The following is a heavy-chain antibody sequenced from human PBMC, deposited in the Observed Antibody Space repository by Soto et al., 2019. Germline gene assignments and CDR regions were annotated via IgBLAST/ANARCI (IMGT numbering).Heavy chain of an antibody. CDR2: INAADGNE. V-gene: IGHV1-3*01. J-gene: IGHJ6*02. D-gene: IGHD3-22*01. CDR1: GYTFTSYA. Sequence: QVQLVQSGAEVKKPGASVKVTCKASGYTFTSYAIHWVRQAPGHGLEWMGFINAADGNEKYSQDFQGRVTFNRGTSASAASMEMSSLLSADTAIYYCATISTRDWADYFFGLDVWCQVTKVTVSS. CDR3: ATISTRDWADYFFGLDV.